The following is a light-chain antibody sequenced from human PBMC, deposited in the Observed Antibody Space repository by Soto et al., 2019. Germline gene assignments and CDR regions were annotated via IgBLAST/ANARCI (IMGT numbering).Light chain of an antibody. CDR3: QQYGGSPPLT. CDR2: GAS. CDR1: QSVSSSY. V-gene: IGKV3-20*01. Sequence: EIVLTQSPGTLSLSPGERATLSCRASQSVSSSYLVWYQQKPGQAPRLLIYGASSRATGIPDRFSGSGSGRDFTLTINRLEPEEFAVYYCQQYGGSPPLTFGGGTKVEIK. J-gene: IGKJ4*01.